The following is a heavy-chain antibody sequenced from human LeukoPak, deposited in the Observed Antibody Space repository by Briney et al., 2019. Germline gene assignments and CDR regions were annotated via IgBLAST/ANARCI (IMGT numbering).Heavy chain of an antibody. V-gene: IGHV1-2*02. D-gene: IGHD2-2*01. J-gene: IGHJ4*02. CDR2: INPNSGGT. CDR1: GCTFTGYY. CDR3: ARGYWSRTSFYSPVDY. Sequence: ASVKVSCKASGCTFTGYYMHWVRQAPGQGLEWMGWINPNSGGTNYAQKFQGRVTMTRDTSISTAYMELSRLRSDDKAVYYCARGYWSRTSFYSPVDYWGQGTLVTVSS.